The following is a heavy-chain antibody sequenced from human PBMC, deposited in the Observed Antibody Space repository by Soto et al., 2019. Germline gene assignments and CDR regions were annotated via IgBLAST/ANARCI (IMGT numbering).Heavy chain of an antibody. CDR1: GYTFTSYY. CDR3: ARHRGSPGSYFGMDV. V-gene: IGHV1-46*01. J-gene: IGHJ6*02. Sequence: ASVKVSCKASGYTFTSYYMHWVRQAPGQGLEWMGIINPSGGSTSYAQKFQGRVTMTRDTSTSTVYMELSSLRSEDTAVYYCARHRGSPGSYFGMDVWGQGTTVTVSS. D-gene: IGHD3-16*02. CDR2: INPSGGST.